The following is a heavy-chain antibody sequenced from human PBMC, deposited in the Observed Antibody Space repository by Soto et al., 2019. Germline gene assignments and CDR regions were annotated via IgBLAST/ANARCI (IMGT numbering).Heavy chain of an antibody. Sequence: GGSLRLSCAASGFTFSSYWMSWVRQAPGKGLEWVANIKQDGSEKYYVDSVKGRFTISRDNAKNSLYLQMNSLRAEDTAMYYCALAQMRRYCMDVWGKGTTVTVSS. D-gene: IGHD2-15*01. V-gene: IGHV3-7*01. CDR2: IKQDGSEK. J-gene: IGHJ6*03. CDR1: GFTFSSYW. CDR3: ALAQMRRYCMDV.